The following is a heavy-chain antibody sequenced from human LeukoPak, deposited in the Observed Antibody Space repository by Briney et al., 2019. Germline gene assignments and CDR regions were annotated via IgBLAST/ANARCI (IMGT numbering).Heavy chain of an antibody. CDR1: GYTFTSYE. J-gene: IGHJ6*03. CDR3: ARGGEMATIIHYYYYMDV. Sequence: ASVKVSCKASGYTFTSYEISWVRQATGQGLEWMGWMNPNSGNTGYAQKFQGRVTMTRDTSISTAYMELSSLRSEDTAVYYCARGGEMATIIHYYYYMDVWGKGTTVTVSS. CDR2: MNPNSGNT. V-gene: IGHV1-8*01. D-gene: IGHD5-24*01.